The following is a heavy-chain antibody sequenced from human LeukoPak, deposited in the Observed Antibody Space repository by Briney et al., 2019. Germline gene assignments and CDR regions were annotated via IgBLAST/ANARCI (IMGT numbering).Heavy chain of an antibody. CDR3: ARRGSGYGYDN. CDR1: GYTFTDYF. J-gene: IGHJ4*02. Sequence: ASVKVSCKASGYTFTDYFMHWVRQAPGQGLEWVGWINPNSGDTNYAQKFQGRVTMTRDTSISTAYMELIRLTSNDTAVYYCARRGSGYGYDNWGQGTLVTVSS. D-gene: IGHD5-18*01. CDR2: INPNSGDT. V-gene: IGHV1-2*02.